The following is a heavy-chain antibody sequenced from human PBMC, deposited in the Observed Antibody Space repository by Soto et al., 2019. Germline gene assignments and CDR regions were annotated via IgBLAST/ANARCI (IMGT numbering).Heavy chain of an antibody. Sequence: QITLKESGPTLVKPTQTLTLTCTFSGFSLSTSGVGVGWIRQPPGKALEWLALIYWDDDKRYSPSLKSRLTITNDTSKNQVVLTMTTMHPVDTATYYCAHLYDYDNCFDPWGQGTLVTVSS. CDR2: IYWDDDK. D-gene: IGHD4-17*01. CDR1: GFSLSTSGVG. J-gene: IGHJ5*02. V-gene: IGHV2-5*02. CDR3: AHLYDYDNCFDP.